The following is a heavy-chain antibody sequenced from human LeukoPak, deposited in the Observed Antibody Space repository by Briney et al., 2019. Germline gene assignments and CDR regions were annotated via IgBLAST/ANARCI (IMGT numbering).Heavy chain of an antibody. D-gene: IGHD5-18*01. CDR2: ISGSGGNT. J-gene: IGHJ4*02. CDR3: ARDRKGGYSYGHIFDY. V-gene: IGHV3-23*01. Sequence: GGSLRLSCAASGFTFSSYAMSWVRQAPGKGLEWVSAISGSGGNTYYADSVKGRFTISRDNAKNSLYLQMNSLRAEDTAVYYCARDRKGGYSYGHIFDYWGQGTLVTVSS. CDR1: GFTFSSYA.